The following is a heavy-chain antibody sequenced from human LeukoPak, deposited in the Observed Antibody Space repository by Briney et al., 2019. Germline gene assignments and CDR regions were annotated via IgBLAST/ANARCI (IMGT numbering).Heavy chain of an antibody. J-gene: IGHJ4*02. CDR3: ARHDDYSNFNEYYFDY. D-gene: IGHD4-11*01. CDR1: GYSFTSYW. CDR2: IYPGDSDT. V-gene: IGHV5-51*01. Sequence: GESLKISCKGSGYSFTSYWIGWVRQMTGKGLEWMGIIYPGDSDTRYSPSFQGQVTISADKSISTAYLQWSSLKASDTAMYYCARHDDYSNFNEYYFDYWGQGTLVTVSS.